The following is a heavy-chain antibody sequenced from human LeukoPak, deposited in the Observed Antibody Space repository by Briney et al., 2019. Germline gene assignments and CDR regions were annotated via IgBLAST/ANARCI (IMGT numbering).Heavy chain of an antibody. Sequence: SETLSLTCTVSGGSISSYYWSWIRQPPGKGLEWIGCIYYSGNTNYNPSLKSRVTISVDTSKNQFSVKLTSVTAADTAVYYCARVEGFYCSSTSCPLDYWGQGTLVTVSS. CDR2: IYYSGNT. D-gene: IGHD2-2*01. CDR1: GGSISSYY. J-gene: IGHJ4*02. V-gene: IGHV4-59*01. CDR3: ARVEGFYCSSTSCPLDY.